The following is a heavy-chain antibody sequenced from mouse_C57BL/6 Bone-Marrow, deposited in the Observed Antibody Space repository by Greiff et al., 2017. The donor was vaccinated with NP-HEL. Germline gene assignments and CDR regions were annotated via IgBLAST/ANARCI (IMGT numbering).Heavy chain of an antibody. CDR2: SDPEDGET. V-gene: IGHV14-2*01. CDR1: GFNIKDYY. D-gene: IGHD2-3*01. CDR3: AGEGWLLQGYFDY. J-gene: IGHJ2*01. Sequence: VQLQQSGAELVKPGASVKLSCTASGFNIKDYYMHWVKQRTEQGLEWIGRSDPEDGETKYAPKFQGKATITADTSSNTAYLQLSRLTSSDTAVNYCAGEGWLLQGYFDYWGQGTTLTVSS.